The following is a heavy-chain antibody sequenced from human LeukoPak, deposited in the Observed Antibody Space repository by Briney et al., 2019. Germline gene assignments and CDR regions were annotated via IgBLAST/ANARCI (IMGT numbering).Heavy chain of an antibody. CDR3: ASNPAYYYDSSGYYAGAFDI. CDR2: IYTSGST. V-gene: IGHV4-61*02. Sequence: PSQTLSLTCTVSGGSISSGSYYWSWIRQPAGKGLEWIGRIYTSGSTNYNPSLKSRVTISVDTSKNQFSLKLSSVTAADTAVYYCASNPAYYYDSSGYYAGAFDIWGQGTMVTVSS. J-gene: IGHJ3*02. D-gene: IGHD3-22*01. CDR1: GGSISSGSYY.